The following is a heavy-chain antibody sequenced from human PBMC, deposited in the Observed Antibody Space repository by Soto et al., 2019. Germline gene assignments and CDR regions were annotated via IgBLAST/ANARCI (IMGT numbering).Heavy chain of an antibody. J-gene: IGHJ4*02. Sequence: ASVKVSCKASGGTFSSYAISWVRQAPGQGLEWMGGIIPIFGTANYAQKFQGRVTITADESTSTAYMELSSLRSEDTAVYYCASGSTAVEDFWRKIFDYWGQGTLVTVSS. CDR1: GGTFSSYA. CDR3: ASGSTAVEDFWRKIFDY. D-gene: IGHD3-3*01. CDR2: IIPIFGTA. V-gene: IGHV1-69*13.